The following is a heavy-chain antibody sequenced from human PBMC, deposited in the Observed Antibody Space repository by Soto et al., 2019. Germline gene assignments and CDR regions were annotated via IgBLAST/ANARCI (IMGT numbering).Heavy chain of an antibody. V-gene: IGHV4-59*01. CDR2: IYYSGST. CDR3: ARVRYNWNPVGFDP. CDR1: GGSISSYY. J-gene: IGHJ5*02. D-gene: IGHD1-20*01. Sequence: SETLSLTCTVSGGSISSYYWSWIRQPPGKGLEWIGYIYYSGSTNYNPSLKSRVTMSVDTSKNQFSLKLSSVTAADTAVYYCARVRYNWNPVGFDPWGQGTLVTVSS.